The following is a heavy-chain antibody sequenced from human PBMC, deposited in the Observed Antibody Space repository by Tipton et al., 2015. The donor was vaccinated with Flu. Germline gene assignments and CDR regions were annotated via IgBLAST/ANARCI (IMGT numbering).Heavy chain of an antibody. J-gene: IGHJ4*02. D-gene: IGHD3-10*01. CDR3: ATTTYFYGSGSHDY. CDR2: VYHSGTI. Sequence: TLSLTCAVSGFSISSGYYWGWIRQPPGKGLEWIGVVYHSGTINYNPSLKSRVAISLDTFKNQFSLKLTSVTAADTAVYYCATTTYFYGSGSHDYWGQGTLVTVSS. CDR1: GFSISSGYY. V-gene: IGHV4-38-2*01.